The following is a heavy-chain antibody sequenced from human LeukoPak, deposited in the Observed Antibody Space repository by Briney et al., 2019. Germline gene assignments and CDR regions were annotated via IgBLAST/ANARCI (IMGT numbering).Heavy chain of an antibody. J-gene: IGHJ4*02. CDR2: SYTSGST. CDR1: GGSISSGSYY. CDR3: ARAVREYSSSGSDY. D-gene: IGHD6-6*01. V-gene: IGHV4-61*02. Sequence: PSQTLSLTCTVSGGSISSGSYYWNWLRQPAGKALEWIGRSYTSGSTNYNPSLKSRVTISIDTSMNQFSLKLTTVTAADTAVYYCARAVREYSSSGSDYWGQGTLVTVSS.